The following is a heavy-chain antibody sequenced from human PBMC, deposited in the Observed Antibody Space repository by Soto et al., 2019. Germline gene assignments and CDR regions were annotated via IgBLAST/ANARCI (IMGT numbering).Heavy chain of an antibody. CDR2: INPNSGGT. CDR1: GHTFTGYY. Sequence: ASVKVSCKASGHTFTGYYMHWVRQAPGQGLEWMGWINPNSGGTNYAQKFQGRVTMTRDTSISTAYMELGRLRSDDTAVYYCARVNVVVVAATREYYFDYWGQGTLVTVSS. J-gene: IGHJ4*02. CDR3: ARVNVVVVAATREYYFDY. D-gene: IGHD2-15*01. V-gene: IGHV1-2*02.